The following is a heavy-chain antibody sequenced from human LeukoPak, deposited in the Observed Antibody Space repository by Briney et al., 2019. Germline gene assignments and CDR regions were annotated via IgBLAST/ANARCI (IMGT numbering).Heavy chain of an antibody. CDR1: GYTFTGYY. CDR3: ARVVDSNWFDP. V-gene: IGHV1-2*02. J-gene: IGHJ5*02. CDR2: INPNSGGT. D-gene: IGHD2-15*01. Sequence: ASVKVSRKASGYTFTGYYMHWVRQVPGQGLEWMGWINPNSGGTNYAQKFQGRVTMTRDTSISTAYMELSRLRSDDTAVYYCARVVDSNWFDPWGQGTLVTVSS.